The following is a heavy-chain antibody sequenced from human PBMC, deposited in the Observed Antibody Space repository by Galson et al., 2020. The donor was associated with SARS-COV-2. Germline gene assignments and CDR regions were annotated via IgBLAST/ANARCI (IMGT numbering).Heavy chain of an antibody. CDR3: ARGRVESATFYGMDV. Sequence: ASVKVSCKTYGYNFNDYPLNWVRQAPGQGLEWMAWINTNTGKPTAARDFTGRFVVSLDTSVNTAFLQIDSLKAEDTAVYYCARGRVESATFYGMDVWGQGTTVTVSS. J-gene: IGHJ6*02. V-gene: IGHV7-4-1*01. CDR2: INTNTGKP. CDR1: GYNFNDYP. D-gene: IGHD3-3*01.